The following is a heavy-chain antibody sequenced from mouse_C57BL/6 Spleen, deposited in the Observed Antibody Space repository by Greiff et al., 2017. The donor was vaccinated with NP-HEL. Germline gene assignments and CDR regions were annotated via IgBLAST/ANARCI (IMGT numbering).Heavy chain of an antibody. D-gene: IGHD1-1*01. CDR2: INPYNGDT. CDR1: GYSFTGYF. J-gene: IGHJ2*01. Sequence: EVQLQQSGPELVKPGDSVKISCKASGYSFTGYFMNWVMQSHGKSLEWIGRINPYNGDTFYNQKFKGKATLTVDKSSSTAHMELRSLPSEDSAVYYCARRVTTVNYFDYWGQGTTLTVSS. CDR3: ARRVTTVNYFDY. V-gene: IGHV1-20*01.